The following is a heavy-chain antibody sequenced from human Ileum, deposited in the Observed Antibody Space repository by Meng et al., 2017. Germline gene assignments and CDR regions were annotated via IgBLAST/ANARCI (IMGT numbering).Heavy chain of an antibody. V-gene: IGHV4-4*02. Sequence: QLRGSRSLTAQPSGSVSLACACAGTWGGWVRQPPGKGLEWIGEIFQSGRTNYNPSLKSRVTISIDKSKSQISLQLSAVTAADTAVYSCATSNDRDVYYLGYWGQGTLVTVSS. D-gene: IGHD3-22*01. CDR1: GTW. CDR2: IFQSGRT. J-gene: IGHJ4*02. CDR3: ATSNDRDVYYLGY.